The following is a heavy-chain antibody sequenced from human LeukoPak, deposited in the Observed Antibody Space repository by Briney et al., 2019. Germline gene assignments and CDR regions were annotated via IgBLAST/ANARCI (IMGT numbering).Heavy chain of an antibody. V-gene: IGHV3-23*01. J-gene: IGHJ4*02. D-gene: IGHD3-10*01. CDR1: GFTFSECA. CDR3: TRRGVTRFYDY. CDR2: ISGSGGST. Sequence: GGSLRLSCAASGFTFSECAMSWVRQAPRKALEGVSVISGSGGSTNYADSVKGRFTISRDNSKNTLYLQMNSLRAEDTAVYFCTRRGVTRFYDYWGQGTLVTVSS.